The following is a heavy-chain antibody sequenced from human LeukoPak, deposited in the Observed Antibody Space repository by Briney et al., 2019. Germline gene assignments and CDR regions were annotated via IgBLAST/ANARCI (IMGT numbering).Heavy chain of an antibody. D-gene: IGHD5-12*01. CDR3: ARPQSVYSGYDDAFDI. Sequence: GASVKVSCKASGYSFTSYGISWVRQAPGQGLEWMGWISAYNGNTNYAQKLQGRVTMTTDTPTSTAYMELRSLRSDDTAVYYCARPQSVYSGYDDAFDIWGQGTMVTVSS. CDR1: GYSFTSYG. CDR2: ISAYNGNT. V-gene: IGHV1-18*01. J-gene: IGHJ3*02.